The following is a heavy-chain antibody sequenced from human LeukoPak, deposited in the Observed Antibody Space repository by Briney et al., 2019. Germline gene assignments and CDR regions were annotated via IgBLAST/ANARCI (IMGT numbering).Heavy chain of an antibody. Sequence: PSETLSLTCTVSGGSISSSNYYWGWIRQPPGKGLEWIGSIYYSGSTYYNPSLKSRVTISVDTSKNQFSLKLSSVTAADTAVYYCASMYSSGWYEGFFWGQGTLVTVSS. CDR2: IYYSGST. V-gene: IGHV4-39*01. J-gene: IGHJ4*02. CDR1: GGSISSSNYY. D-gene: IGHD6-19*01. CDR3: ASMYSSGWYEGFF.